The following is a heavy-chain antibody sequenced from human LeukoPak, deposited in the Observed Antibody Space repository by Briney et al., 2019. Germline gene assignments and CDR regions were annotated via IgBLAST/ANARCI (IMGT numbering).Heavy chain of an antibody. V-gene: IGHV4-39*01. Sequence: SETLSLTCSVSGGSISSSSYYWGWIRQPPGKGLEWIGSIYYSGSTYYNPSLKSRVTISVDTSKNQFSLKLSSVTAADTAVYYCARSNISSWYYAGHFDYWGQGTLVTVSS. CDR1: GGSISSSSYY. J-gene: IGHJ4*02. D-gene: IGHD6-13*01. CDR3: ARSNISSWYYAGHFDY. CDR2: IYYSGST.